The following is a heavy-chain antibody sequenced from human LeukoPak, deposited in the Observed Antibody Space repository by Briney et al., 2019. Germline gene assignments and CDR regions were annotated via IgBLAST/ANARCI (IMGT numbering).Heavy chain of an antibody. CDR3: AKDGYHDSSGYYSDY. D-gene: IGHD3-22*01. CDR1: GFTFSSYA. CDR2: ISHDGNNN. V-gene: IGHV3-30*18. Sequence: GGSLRLSCAASGFTFSSYAMSWVRQAPGKGLEWVAVISHDGNNNYYSDSVKGRFTISRDNSKNTLDLQMNSLRAEDTAIYYCAKDGYHDSSGYYSDYWGQGTLVTVSS. J-gene: IGHJ4*02.